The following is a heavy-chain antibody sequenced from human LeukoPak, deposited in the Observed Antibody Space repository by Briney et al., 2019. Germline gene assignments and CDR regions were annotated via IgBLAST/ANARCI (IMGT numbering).Heavy chain of an antibody. CDR1: GYTFTSYD. J-gene: IGHJ3*02. V-gene: IGHV1-8*01. CDR2: MNPNSGNT. Sequence: ASVKVSCKASGYTFTSYDINWVRQATGQGLEWMGWMNPNSGNTGYAQKFQGRVTMTRNTSISTAYMELSSLRSEDTAVYYCARSKADYGFWSGYYLPRGPDIWGQGTMVTVSS. CDR3: ARSKADYGFWSGYYLPRGPDI. D-gene: IGHD3-3*01.